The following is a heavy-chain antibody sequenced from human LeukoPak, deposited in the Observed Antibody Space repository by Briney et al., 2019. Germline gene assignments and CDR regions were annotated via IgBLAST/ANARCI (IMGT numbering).Heavy chain of an antibody. CDR3: ARNIVGAFDI. J-gene: IGHJ3*02. CDR1: GDSISGYY. D-gene: IGHD1-26*01. CDR2: IYYSGST. V-gene: IGHV4-59*01. Sequence: SETLSLTCTVSGDSISGYYWNWIRQPPGKGLEWIGYIYYSGSTNYNPSLKSRVTMSVDTSKNQFSLKLSSVTAADTAVYYCARNIVGAFDIWGQGTMVTVSS.